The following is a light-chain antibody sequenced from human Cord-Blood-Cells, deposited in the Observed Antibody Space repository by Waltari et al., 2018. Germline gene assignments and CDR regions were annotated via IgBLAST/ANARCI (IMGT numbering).Light chain of an antibody. J-gene: IGLJ3*02. CDR1: SSDVGGYNY. Sequence: QSALTQPRSVSGSPGQSATISCTGTSSDVGGYNYVSWYQPHPGKAPKLMIYDVSKRPAGVPDRFSGSKSGNTASLTISGLQAEDEADYYCCSYAGSYTWVFGGGTKLTVL. CDR3: CSYAGSYTWV. V-gene: IGLV2-11*01. CDR2: DVS.